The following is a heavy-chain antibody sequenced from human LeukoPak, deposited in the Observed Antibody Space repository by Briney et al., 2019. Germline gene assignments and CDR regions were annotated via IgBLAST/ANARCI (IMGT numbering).Heavy chain of an antibody. Sequence: QPGGSLRLSCAASGFTFSSYWMIWVRQAPGKGLEWVSYISSSSSTIYYADSVKGRFTISRDNAKNSLYLQMNSLRAEDTAVYYCAKDSDYYYYMDVWGTGTTVTVSS. J-gene: IGHJ6*03. CDR3: AKDSDYYYYMDV. CDR1: GFTFSSYW. CDR2: ISSSSSTI. V-gene: IGHV3-48*04.